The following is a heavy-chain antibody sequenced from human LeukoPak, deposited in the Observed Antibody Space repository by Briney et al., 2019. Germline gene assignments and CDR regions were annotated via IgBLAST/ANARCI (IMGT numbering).Heavy chain of an antibody. D-gene: IGHD6-13*01. V-gene: IGHV3-30*04. CDR3: ARGIAAAGTRHYYYYGMDV. CDR1: GFTFSSYA. Sequence: GGSLRLSCAASGFTFSSYAMHWVRQAPGKGLEWVAVISYDGSNKYYADSVKGPFTISRDNSKNTLYLQMNSLRAEDTAVYYCARGIAAAGTRHYYYYGMDVWGQGTTVTVSS. J-gene: IGHJ6*02. CDR2: ISYDGSNK.